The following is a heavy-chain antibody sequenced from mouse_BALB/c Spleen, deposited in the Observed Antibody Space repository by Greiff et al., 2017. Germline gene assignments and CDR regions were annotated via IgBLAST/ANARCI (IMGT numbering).Heavy chain of an antibody. J-gene: IGHJ3*01. CDR1: GFTFSSFG. Sequence: EVKVVESGGGLVQPGGSRKLSCAASGFTFSSFGMHWVRQAPEKGLEWVAYISSGSSTIYYADTVKGRFTISRDNPKNTLFLQMTSLRSEDTAMYYCASTATFADWGQGTLVTVSA. CDR3: ASTATFAD. CDR2: ISSGSSTI. D-gene: IGHD1-2*01. V-gene: IGHV5-17*02.